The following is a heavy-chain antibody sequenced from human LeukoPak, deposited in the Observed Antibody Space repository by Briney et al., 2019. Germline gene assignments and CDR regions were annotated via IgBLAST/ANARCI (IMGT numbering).Heavy chain of an antibody. CDR2: IRSKAYGGTT. V-gene: IGHV3-49*04. J-gene: IGHJ5*02. CDR1: GFTFGDYA. CDR3: TRMLWLVGGNWFDP. D-gene: IGHD6-19*01. Sequence: GGSLRLSCTASGFTFGDYAMSWVRQAPGKGLEWVGFIRSKAYGGTTEYAASVKGRFTISRDDSKSIAYLQMNSLKTEDTAVYYCTRMLWLVGGNWFDPWGQGTLVTVSS.